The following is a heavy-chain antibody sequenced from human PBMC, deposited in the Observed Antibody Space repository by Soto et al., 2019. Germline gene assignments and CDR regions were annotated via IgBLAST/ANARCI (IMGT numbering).Heavy chain of an antibody. Sequence: ASVKVSCKASGFTFTSSAVQWVRQAPGQRLEWMGWINAGNGNTKYSQKFQGRVTITRDTSASTAYMELSSLRSEDTAVYYCAMVRGGGWFDPWGQGTLVTVSS. CDR2: INAGNGNT. CDR1: GFTFTSSA. J-gene: IGHJ5*02. V-gene: IGHV1-3*01. D-gene: IGHD3-10*01. CDR3: AMVRGGGWFDP.